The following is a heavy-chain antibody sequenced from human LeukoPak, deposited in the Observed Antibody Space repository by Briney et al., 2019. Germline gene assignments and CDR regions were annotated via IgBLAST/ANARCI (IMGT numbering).Heavy chain of an antibody. CDR3: AREEPCSSTSCYTPYDAFDI. D-gene: IGHD2-2*02. CDR1: GFTFSSYS. V-gene: IGHV3-21*01. J-gene: IGHJ3*02. CDR2: ISSSSSYI. Sequence: GGSLRLSCAASGFTFSSYSMNWVRQAPGKGLEWVSSISSSSSYIYYADSVKGRFTISRDNAKNSLYLQMNSLRAEDTAVYYCAREEPCSSTSCYTPYDAFDIWGQGTMVTVSS.